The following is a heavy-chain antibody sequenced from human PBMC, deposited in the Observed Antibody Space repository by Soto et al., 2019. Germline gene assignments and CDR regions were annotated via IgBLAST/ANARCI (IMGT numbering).Heavy chain of an antibody. V-gene: IGHV1-3*01. CDR3: ARGRGIAASYYYYGMDV. Sequence: QVQLVQSGAEVKKPGASVKVSCKASGYTFTSYAMHWVRQAPGQRLEWMGWINAGNGNTKYSQKFQGRVTITRDTSASTAYMKLSSLRSEDTAVYYCARGRGIAASYYYYGMDVWGQGTTVTVSS. D-gene: IGHD6-13*01. J-gene: IGHJ6*02. CDR2: INAGNGNT. CDR1: GYTFTSYA.